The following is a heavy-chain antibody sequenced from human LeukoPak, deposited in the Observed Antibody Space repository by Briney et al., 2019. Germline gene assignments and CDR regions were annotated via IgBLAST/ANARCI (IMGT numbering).Heavy chain of an antibody. D-gene: IGHD2-15*01. CDR3: AKGRVVVAANPYYYYYGMDV. V-gene: IGHV3-23*01. J-gene: IGHJ6*02. Sequence: GGSLRPSCAASGFTFSSYAMSWVRQAPGKGLEWVSAISGSGGSTYYADSVKGRFTISRDNSKNTLYLQMNSLRAEDTAVYYCAKGRVVVAANPYYYYYGMDVWGQPTTATVSS. CDR2: ISGSGGST. CDR1: GFTFSSYA.